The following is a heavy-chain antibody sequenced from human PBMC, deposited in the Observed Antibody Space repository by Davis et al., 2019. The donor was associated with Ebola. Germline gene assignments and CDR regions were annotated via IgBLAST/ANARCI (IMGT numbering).Heavy chain of an antibody. CDR3: ATNSGGIAAAGKGYYYYSMDV. Sequence: ASVKVSCKASGYTFTGYYMHWVRQAPGQGLEWMGWINPNSGGTNYAQKFQGWVTMTRDTSISTAYMELSRLRSDDTAVYYCATNSGGIAAAGKGYYYYSMDVWGQGTTVTVSS. CDR2: INPNSGGT. V-gene: IGHV1-2*04. CDR1: GYTFTGYY. J-gene: IGHJ6*02. D-gene: IGHD6-13*01.